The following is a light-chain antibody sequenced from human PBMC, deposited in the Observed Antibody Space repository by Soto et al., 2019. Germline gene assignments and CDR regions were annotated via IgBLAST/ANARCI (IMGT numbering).Light chain of an antibody. Sequence: QSALTQPRSVSGSPGQSVTISCTGTSSDVGGYNYVSWYQQHPGKAPKLMIYDVSKRPSGVPDRFSGSKSGNTASLTISGLQAEDEADYYCCSYEGSYTFVVCGGGTKLTVL. CDR1: SSDVGGYNY. V-gene: IGLV2-11*01. CDR2: DVS. CDR3: CSYEGSYTFVV. J-gene: IGLJ2*01.